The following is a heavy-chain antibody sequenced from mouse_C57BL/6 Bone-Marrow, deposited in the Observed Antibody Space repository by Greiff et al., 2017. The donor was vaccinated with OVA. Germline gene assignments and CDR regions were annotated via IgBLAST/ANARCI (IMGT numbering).Heavy chain of an antibody. J-gene: IGHJ1*03. CDR2: INPNNGGT. CDR3: ARKGNYGSSHWYFDV. D-gene: IGHD1-1*01. Sequence: LQQSGPELVKPGASVKMSCKASGYTFTDYNMHWVKQSHGKSLEWIGYINPNNGGTSYNQKFKGKATLTVNKSSSTAYMELRSLTSEDSAVYYCARKGNYGSSHWYFDVWGTGTTVTVSS. CDR1: GYTFTDYN. V-gene: IGHV1-22*01.